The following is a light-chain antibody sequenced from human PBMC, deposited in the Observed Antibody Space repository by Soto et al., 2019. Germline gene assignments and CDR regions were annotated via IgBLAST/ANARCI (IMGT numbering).Light chain of an antibody. CDR3: QQQDT. J-gene: IGKJ4*01. CDR2: GAS. CDR1: QSVSSSY. Sequence: EIVLTQSPGTLSLSPGERATLSCRASQSVSSSYLAWCQQRPGQAPRLLIYGASNRATGIPDRFSGSGSGTDFTLTISRLEPEDFAVYYCQQQDTFGGGTKVEIK. V-gene: IGKV3-20*01.